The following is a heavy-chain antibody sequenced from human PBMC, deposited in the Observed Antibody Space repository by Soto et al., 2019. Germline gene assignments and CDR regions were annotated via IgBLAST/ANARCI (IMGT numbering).Heavy chain of an antibody. CDR2: ISSSGSTI. D-gene: IGHD2-15*01. V-gene: IGHV3-11*01. J-gene: IGHJ4*02. CDR1: GFTFSDYY. CDR3: ARRPKRVVAADDY. Sequence: GSLRLSCAASGFTFSDYYMSWIRQAPGKGLEWVSYISSSGSTIYYADSVKGRFTISRDNAKNSLYLQMNSLRAEDTAVYYCARRPKRVVAADDYWGQGTLVTVSS.